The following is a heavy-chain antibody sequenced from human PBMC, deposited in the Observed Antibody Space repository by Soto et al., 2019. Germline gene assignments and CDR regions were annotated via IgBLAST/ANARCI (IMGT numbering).Heavy chain of an antibody. D-gene: IGHD4-4*01. Sequence: SLRLSCAASGFTFISYGMHWVRHAPCKGLEWVAVISYDGSNKYYADSVKGRFTISRDNSKNTLYLQMNSLRAEDTAVYYCAKDPTSISNYVHNWFEPWGQGTLVTVSS. CDR2: ISYDGSNK. CDR1: GFTFISYG. CDR3: AKDPTSISNYVHNWFEP. J-gene: IGHJ5*02. V-gene: IGHV3-30*18.